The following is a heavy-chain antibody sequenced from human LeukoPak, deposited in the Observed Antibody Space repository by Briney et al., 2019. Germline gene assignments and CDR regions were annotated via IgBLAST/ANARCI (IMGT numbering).Heavy chain of an antibody. CDR3: AKGAAAGKVGWFDP. CDR1: GFTFSNLA. CDR2: ITGYGAT. D-gene: IGHD6-13*01. J-gene: IGHJ5*02. Sequence: GGSLRLSCAASGFTFSNLAMMWVRQAPGTGLQWVSTITGYGATFYADSVRGRFTIFRDTSMNTLFLQMNSLGAEDTAVYYCAKGAAAGKVGWFDPWGQGTLVTVSS. V-gene: IGHV3-23*01.